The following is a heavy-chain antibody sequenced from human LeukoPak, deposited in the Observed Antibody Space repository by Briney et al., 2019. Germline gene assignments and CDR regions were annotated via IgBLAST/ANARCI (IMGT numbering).Heavy chain of an antibody. Sequence: GSPRPSSAASRFTLSTYWMSSGPQAPGKGLGGVSNIKQAGRVKYHVHSAKARFTISRDNAKSSLYLQMNSLRAEDTAVYYCARVADPGYCSGGSCYQPDGDFDYWGQGTLVTVSS. CDR2: IKQAGRVK. CDR3: ARVADPGYCSGGSCYQPDGDFDY. J-gene: IGHJ4*02. D-gene: IGHD2-15*01. CDR1: RFTLSTYW. V-gene: IGHV3-7*02.